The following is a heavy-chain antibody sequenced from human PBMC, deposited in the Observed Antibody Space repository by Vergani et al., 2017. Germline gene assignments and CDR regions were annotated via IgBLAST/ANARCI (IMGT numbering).Heavy chain of an antibody. V-gene: IGHV5-51*01. CDR3: ASRHIVVVPAVKGHWFDP. Sequence: EVQLVQSGAEVKKPGESLKISCKGSGYSFTNYWIGWVRQMPGKGLEWMGIIYPGDSDTRYRPSFQGQVTISADKSISTAYLQWSSLKASDTARYYCASRHIVVVPAVKGHWFDPWGQGTLVTVSS. CDR1: GYSFTNYW. CDR2: IYPGDSDT. D-gene: IGHD2-2*01. J-gene: IGHJ5*02.